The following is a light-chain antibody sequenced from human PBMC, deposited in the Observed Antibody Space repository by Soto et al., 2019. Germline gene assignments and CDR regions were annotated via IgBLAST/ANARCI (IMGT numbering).Light chain of an antibody. J-gene: IGLJ1*01. CDR2: GNS. CDR3: QSYDSSLSGSRV. V-gene: IGLV1-40*01. Sequence: QSVLTQPPSVSGAPGQRVTTSCTGSSSNIGAGYDVHWYQQLPGTAPKLLIYGNSNRPSGVPDRFSGSKSGTSASLAITGLQAEDEADYYCQSYDSSLSGSRVFGNGTKVTVL. CDR1: SSNIGAGYD.